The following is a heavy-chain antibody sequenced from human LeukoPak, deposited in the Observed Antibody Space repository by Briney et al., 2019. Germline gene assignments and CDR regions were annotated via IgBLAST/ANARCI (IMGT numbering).Heavy chain of an antibody. CDR1: GGSINSHY. D-gene: IGHD6-13*01. CDR2: VFNGGNT. J-gene: IGHJ4*02. V-gene: IGHV4-59*11. Sequence: SETLSLTCSVSGGSINSHYWSWIRQPPGKGLKWIGYVFNGGNTNYNPSLKSRVTMSVDTSRDQFSLRLSSVTAADTAIYYCATRPAGSTWYGVFDYWSQGTLVTVSS. CDR3: ATRPAGSTWYGVFDY.